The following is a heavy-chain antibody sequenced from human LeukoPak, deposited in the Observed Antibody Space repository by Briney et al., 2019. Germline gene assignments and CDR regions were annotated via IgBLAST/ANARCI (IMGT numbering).Heavy chain of an antibody. CDR1: GYTFTNYG. D-gene: IGHD2-2*01. V-gene: IGHV1-18*01. J-gene: IGHJ4*02. CDR3: ARVFSYCSSTSCHDY. CDR2: ISAYNGNR. Sequence: ASVKVSCKASGYTFTNYGISWVRQAPGQGLEWMGWISAYNGNRNYAQKFQGRVTMTTDTSTSTAYMELRSLRSDDTAVYYCARVFSYCSSTSCHDYWGQGTLVTVSS.